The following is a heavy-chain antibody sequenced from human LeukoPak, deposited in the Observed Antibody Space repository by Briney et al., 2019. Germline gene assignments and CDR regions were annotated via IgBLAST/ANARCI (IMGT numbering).Heavy chain of an antibody. D-gene: IGHD5-12*01. Sequence: GGSLRLSCAASGFTFDNYAMTWVRQAPGRGLEWISTISGSDYTTYYADSVKGRFTISRDNSKNTLSLQMNSLTAQDTAVYYCARNENSGWGYFDYWGQGTLVTVSS. CDR1: GFTFDNYA. V-gene: IGHV3-23*01. J-gene: IGHJ4*02. CDR3: ARNENSGWGYFDY. CDR2: ISGSDYTT.